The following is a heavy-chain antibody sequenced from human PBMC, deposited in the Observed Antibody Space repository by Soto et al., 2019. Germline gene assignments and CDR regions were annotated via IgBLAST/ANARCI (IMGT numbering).Heavy chain of an antibody. CDR3: ARGTPAYCGGDCYFWWFDH. J-gene: IGHJ5*02. CDR2: IYYSGST. CDR1: GGSISSYY. D-gene: IGHD2-21*02. V-gene: IGHV4-59*01. Sequence: SETLSLTCTVSGGSISSYYWSWIRQPPGKGLEWIGYIYYSGSTNYNPSLKSRVTISVDTSKNQFSLKLSSVTAADTAVYYCARGTPAYCGGDCYFWWFDHWGQGTLVTVSS.